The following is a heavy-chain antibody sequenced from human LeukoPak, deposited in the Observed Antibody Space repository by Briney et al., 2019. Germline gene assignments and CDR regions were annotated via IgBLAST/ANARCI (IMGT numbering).Heavy chain of an antibody. Sequence: PGGSLRLSCTPSGFTFSSHAMSWVRQAPGKGLEWVSAISGSGGSTYYADSVKGRFTISRDNSKNTLYLQMNSLRAEDTAVYYCAKRGNDSSGYNYWGQGTLVTVSS. CDR3: AKRGNDSSGYNY. D-gene: IGHD3-22*01. J-gene: IGHJ4*02. CDR1: GFTFSSHA. CDR2: ISGSGGST. V-gene: IGHV3-23*01.